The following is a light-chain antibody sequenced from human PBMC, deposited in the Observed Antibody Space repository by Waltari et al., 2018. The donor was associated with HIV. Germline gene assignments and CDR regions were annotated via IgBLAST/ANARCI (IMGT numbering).Light chain of an antibody. CDR3: CSYGSSATFVV. CDR1: SSDVGNYNL. V-gene: IGLV2-23*02. Sequence: QSALTQPASVSGSPGQSITISCTETSSDVGNYNLVSWYQQYTGKAPELLIYEVTKRPSGVSSRFSGSKSGNTASLTISDLQSEDEANYYCCSYGSSATFVVFGGGTRVTV. CDR2: EVT. J-gene: IGLJ2*01.